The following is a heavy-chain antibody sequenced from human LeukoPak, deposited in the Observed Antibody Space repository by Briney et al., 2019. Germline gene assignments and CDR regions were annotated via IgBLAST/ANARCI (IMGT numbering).Heavy chain of an antibody. CDR3: ARARAAYFALFQH. CDR2: ISSGAGSTI. Sequence: GGSLRLSCAASGFTISDYYMSWVRQAPGKGLEWISYISSGAGSTIKYADSVKGRFIISRDNAQNSLFLQMNSLRAEDMAVYFCARARAAYFALFQHWGQGSLVIVSS. D-gene: IGHD3-9*01. CDR1: GFTISDYY. J-gene: IGHJ1*01. V-gene: IGHV3-11*01.